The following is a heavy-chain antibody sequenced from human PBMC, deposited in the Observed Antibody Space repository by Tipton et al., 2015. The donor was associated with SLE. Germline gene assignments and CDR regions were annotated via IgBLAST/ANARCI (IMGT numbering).Heavy chain of an antibody. CDR2: ISTKNGDT. CDR1: GYAFTTYY. J-gene: IGHJ4*02. CDR3: ARECSGTGCLDY. V-gene: IGHV1-18*01. D-gene: IGHD3-10*02. Sequence: QSGPEVKKPGASVKVSCKASGYAFTTYYMHWVRQAPGQGLEWMGWISTKNGDTKYAQRFQGRVSMTTDTSTSTTYMALRSPRSDDTAIYYCARECSGTGCLDYWGQGTLVTVSS.